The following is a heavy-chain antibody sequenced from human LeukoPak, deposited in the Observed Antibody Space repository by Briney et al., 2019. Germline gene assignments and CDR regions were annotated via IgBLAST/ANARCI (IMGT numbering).Heavy chain of an antibody. CDR1: GFTFSSYS. CDR2: INSDGINT. Sequence: GGSLRLSCAASGFTFSSYSMNWVRQAPGKGLVWVSRINSDGINTSYADSVKGRFTISRDNTKNTLNLQMNSLRAEDTAVYYCARDLGQYYDTSDNWFDPWGQGTLVTVSS. CDR3: ARDLGQYYDTSDNWFDP. V-gene: IGHV3-74*01. D-gene: IGHD3-22*01. J-gene: IGHJ5*02.